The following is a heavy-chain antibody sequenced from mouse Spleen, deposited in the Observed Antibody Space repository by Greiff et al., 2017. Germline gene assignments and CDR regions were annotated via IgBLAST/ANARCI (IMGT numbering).Heavy chain of an antibody. J-gene: IGHJ1*03. V-gene: IGHV1-64*01. CDR3: ARNYYGSSWYFDV. Sequence: QVQLQQSGAELVKPGASVKLSCKASGYTFTSYWMHWVKQRPGQGLEWIGMIHPNSGSTNYNEKFKSKATLTVDKSSSTAYMQLSSLTSEDSAVYYCARNYYGSSWYFDVWGTGTTVTVSS. CDR2: IHPNSGST. CDR1: GYTFTSYW. D-gene: IGHD1-1*01.